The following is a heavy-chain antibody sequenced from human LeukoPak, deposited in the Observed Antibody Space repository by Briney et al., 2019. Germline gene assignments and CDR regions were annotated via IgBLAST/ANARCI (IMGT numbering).Heavy chain of an antibody. V-gene: IGHV1-18*01. D-gene: IGHD3-22*01. CDR2: ISAYNGNT. CDR1: GYTFTSYG. Sequence: WASVKVSCKASGYTFTSYGISWVRQAPGQGLEWMGWISAYNGNTNYAQKLQGRVTMTTDTSTSTAYMELRSLRSDDTAVYYCAREEGGYYDSSGYEDYWGQGTLVTVSS. CDR3: AREEGGYYDSSGYEDY. J-gene: IGHJ4*02.